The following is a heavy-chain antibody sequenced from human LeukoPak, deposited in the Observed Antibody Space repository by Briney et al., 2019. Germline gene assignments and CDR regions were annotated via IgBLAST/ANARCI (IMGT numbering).Heavy chain of an antibody. CDR1: GYTFTGYY. D-gene: IGHD6-19*01. V-gene: IGHV1-2*02. Sequence: GASVKVSCKASGYTFTGYYMHWVRQAPGQGPEWMGWINPNSGGTNYAQKFQGRVTMTRDTSISTAYMELSRLRSDDTAVYYCAKDLEYSSGPYYFDYWGQGTLVTVSS. CDR2: INPNSGGT. J-gene: IGHJ4*02. CDR3: AKDLEYSSGPYYFDY.